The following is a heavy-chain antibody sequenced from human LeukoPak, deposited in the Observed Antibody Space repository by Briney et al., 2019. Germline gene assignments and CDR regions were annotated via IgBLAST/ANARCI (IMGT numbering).Heavy chain of an antibody. CDR2: IESITDGGTT. J-gene: IGHJ4*02. D-gene: IGHD3-16*01. CDR1: GFTFSNAW. Sequence: PGGSLRLSCAASGFTFSNAWMSWVRQAPGKGLEWIGRIESITDGGTTVYAAPVKDRFTISRDDSKNTLYLQMNSLKTEDTAVYYCTTAPAAYTFDSWGQGTLVTVSS. V-gene: IGHV3-15*04. CDR3: TTAPAAYTFDS.